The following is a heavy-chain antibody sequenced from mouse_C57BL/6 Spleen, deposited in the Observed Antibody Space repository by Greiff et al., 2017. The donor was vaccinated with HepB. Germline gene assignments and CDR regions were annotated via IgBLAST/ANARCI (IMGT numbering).Heavy chain of an antibody. V-gene: IGHV3-6*01. D-gene: IGHD2-1*01. J-gene: IGHJ1*03. CDR2: ISYDGSN. CDR3: ARDGKGRYFDV. CDR1: GYSITSGYY. Sequence: EVKLVESGPGLVKPSQSLSLTCSVTGYSITSGYYWNWIRQFPGNKLEWMGYISYDGSNNYNPSLKNRISITRDTSKNQFFLKLNSVTTEDTATYYCARDGKGRYFDVWGTGTTVTVSS.